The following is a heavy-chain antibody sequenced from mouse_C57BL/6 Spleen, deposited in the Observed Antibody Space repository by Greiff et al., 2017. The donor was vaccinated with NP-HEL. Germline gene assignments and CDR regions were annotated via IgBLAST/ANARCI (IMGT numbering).Heavy chain of an antibody. V-gene: IGHV1-82*01. D-gene: IGHD2-2*01. Sequence: QVQLQQSGPELVKPGASVKISCKASGYAFSSSWMNWVKQRPGKGLEWIGRIYPGDGDTNYNGKFKGKATLTADKSSSTAYMQLSSLTSEDSAVYFCARSGYHPYFDYWGQGTTLTVSS. CDR1: GYAFSSSW. J-gene: IGHJ2*01. CDR2: IYPGDGDT. CDR3: ARSGYHPYFDY.